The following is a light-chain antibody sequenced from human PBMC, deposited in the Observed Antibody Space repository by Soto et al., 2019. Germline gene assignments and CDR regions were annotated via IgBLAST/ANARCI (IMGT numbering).Light chain of an antibody. Sequence: DIQMTQSPSSLSASVGDRVTITCQASQDISKYLNWYQHRPGKAPKLLIYDASNLQTGVPSRFSGGGSGTDFTFTISSLQPEDFATYYCQQYDNLPFTFGPGTKVDIK. CDR1: QDISKY. J-gene: IGKJ3*01. CDR3: QQYDNLPFT. V-gene: IGKV1-33*01. CDR2: DAS.